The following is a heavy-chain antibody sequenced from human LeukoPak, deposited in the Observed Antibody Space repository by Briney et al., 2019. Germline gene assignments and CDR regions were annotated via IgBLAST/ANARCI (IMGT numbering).Heavy chain of an antibody. J-gene: IGHJ1*01. CDR3: ARGYCSSTICFQYFHH. CDR2: IYYSGST. Sequence: PSETLSLTCTVSSDSISSSYWSWIRQPPGKGLEWIGYIYYSGSTNYNPSLKSRVAKSVDTSKNQFSLKLNSVTAADTAVYYCARGYCSSTICFQYFHHWGQGTLVTVSS. V-gene: IGHV4-59*01. D-gene: IGHD2-2*01. CDR1: SDSISSSY.